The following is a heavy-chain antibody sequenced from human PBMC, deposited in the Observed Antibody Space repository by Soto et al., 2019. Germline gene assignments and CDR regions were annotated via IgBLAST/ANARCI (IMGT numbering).Heavy chain of an antibody. CDR2: ISSSSSYT. Sequence: QVQLVESGGGLVKPGGSLRLSCAASGFTFSDYYMSWIRQAPGKGLEWVSYISSSSSYTNYADSVKGRFNISRDNAKNSLYLQMNSLRAEDTAVYYCAKVLWAELSSSPFDYWGQGTLVTVSS. CDR3: AKVLWAELSSSPFDY. CDR1: GFTFSDYY. V-gene: IGHV3-11*06. J-gene: IGHJ4*02. D-gene: IGHD6-6*01.